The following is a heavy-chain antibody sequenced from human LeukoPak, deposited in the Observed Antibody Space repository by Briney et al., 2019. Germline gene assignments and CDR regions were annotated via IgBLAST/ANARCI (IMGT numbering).Heavy chain of an antibody. CDR1: GYIFTSYY. D-gene: IGHD4-23*01. Sequence: ASVKVSRKASGYIFTSYYMHWVRQAPGQGLEWMGIINPSGGSTSYAQKFQGRVTMTRDMSTSTVYMELSSLRSEDTAVYYCARAGYGGNLMFDYWGQGTLVTVSS. CDR3: ARAGYGGNLMFDY. V-gene: IGHV1-46*01. CDR2: INPSGGST. J-gene: IGHJ4*02.